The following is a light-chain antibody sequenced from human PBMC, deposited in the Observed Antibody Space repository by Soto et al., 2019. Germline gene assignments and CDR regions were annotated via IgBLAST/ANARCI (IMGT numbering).Light chain of an antibody. CDR3: ETWDSNTHTV. Sequence: QLVLTQSSSASASLGSSVKLTCTLSSGHSSYIIAWHQQQPGKAPRYLMKLEGSGSYNKGSGVPDRFSGSSSGADRYLTISNLQFEDEAEYYCETWDSNTHTVFGVGTKVTVL. CDR1: SGHSSYI. V-gene: IGLV4-60*02. J-gene: IGLJ3*02. CDR2: LEGSGSY.